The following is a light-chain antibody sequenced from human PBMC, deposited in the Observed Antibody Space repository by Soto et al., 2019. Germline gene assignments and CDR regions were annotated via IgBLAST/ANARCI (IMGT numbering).Light chain of an antibody. J-gene: IGLJ1*01. CDR2: EDI. CDR1: SSDIGTYNH. CDR3: CSYTTSSTLV. Sequence: QSVLTQPASVSGSPGQSIAMSCAGTSSDIGTYNHVSWYQQHPGKAPQLIIYEDINRPSGLSSRFSGSKSGNTASLTISGLQAEDVADYFCCSYTTSSTLVCGTGTKVTVL. V-gene: IGLV2-14*01.